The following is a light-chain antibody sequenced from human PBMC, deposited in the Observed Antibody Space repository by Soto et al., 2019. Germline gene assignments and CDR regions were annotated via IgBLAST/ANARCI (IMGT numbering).Light chain of an antibody. CDR3: HKRSKWPLN. CDR1: QSVTSSY. V-gene: IGKV3D-20*02. Sequence: EIVLTQSPVTVSLSPGEIATLSCRASQSVTSSYLAWYQQKPGQAPSLLIFGASSRATGIPDRFSGSGSGTDFTLTISSLDPEDFAVYYCHKRSKWPLNFGGGTKVDIK. J-gene: IGKJ4*01. CDR2: GAS.